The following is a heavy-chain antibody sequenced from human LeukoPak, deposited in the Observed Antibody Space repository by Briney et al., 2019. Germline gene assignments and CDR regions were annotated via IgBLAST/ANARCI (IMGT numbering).Heavy chain of an antibody. J-gene: IGHJ4*02. D-gene: IGHD3-10*01. CDR1: GFTFSSYA. V-gene: IGHV3-23*01. CDR2: ISGSGGST. Sequence: PGGSLRLSCAASGFTFSSYAMSWVRQAPGKGLEWVSAISGSGGSTYYADSVKGRFTIPRDNSKNTLYLQMNSLRAEDTAVYYCAKINTYDYYGSGSYLVYWGQGTMVTVSS. CDR3: AKINTYDYYGSGSYLVY.